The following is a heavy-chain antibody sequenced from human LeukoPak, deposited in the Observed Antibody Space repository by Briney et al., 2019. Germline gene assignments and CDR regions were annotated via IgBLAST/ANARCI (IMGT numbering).Heavy chain of an antibody. Sequence: ASVKVSCKASGYTFTSYGISWVRQAPGQGLEWMGWISAYNGNTNYAQKLQGRVTMTTDTSTSTAYMELRSLRSDDTAVYYCARERRRIVGAIRYYYGMDVWGQGTTVTVSS. J-gene: IGHJ6*02. D-gene: IGHD1-26*01. CDR2: ISAYNGNT. CDR3: ARERRRIVGAIRYYYGMDV. CDR1: GYTFTSYG. V-gene: IGHV1-18*01.